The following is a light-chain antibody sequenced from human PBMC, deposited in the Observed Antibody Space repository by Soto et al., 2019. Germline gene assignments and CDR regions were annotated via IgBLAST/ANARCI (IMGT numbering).Light chain of an antibody. CDR1: QSLTTTF. J-gene: IGKJ5*01. Sequence: EIVLTQSPGTLSLSPGERATLSCRASQSLTTTFLAWYQQKPGQAPRLLIYGASNRATGIPDRFSGSGSGTDFTLIITRPEPEDFAMYYCQQHVTSPRTFGQGTRLEIK. CDR2: GAS. CDR3: QQHVTSPRT. V-gene: IGKV3-20*01.